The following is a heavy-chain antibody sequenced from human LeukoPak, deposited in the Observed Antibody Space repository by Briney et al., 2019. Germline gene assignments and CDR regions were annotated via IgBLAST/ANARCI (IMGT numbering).Heavy chain of an antibody. CDR2: MNPNSGNT. CDR3: ARGRRMKGSGRTERYCYYYYMDV. Sequence: ASVKVSCKASGYTFTSYDINWVRQATGQGLEWMGWMNPNSGNTGYAQKFQGRVTITRNTSISTAYMELSSLRSEDTAVYYCARGRRMKGSGRTERYCYYYYMDVWGKGTTVTVSS. D-gene: IGHD3-10*01. V-gene: IGHV1-8*03. CDR1: GYTFTSYD. J-gene: IGHJ6*03.